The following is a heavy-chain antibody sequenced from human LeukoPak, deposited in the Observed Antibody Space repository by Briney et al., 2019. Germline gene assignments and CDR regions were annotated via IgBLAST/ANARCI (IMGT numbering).Heavy chain of an antibody. J-gene: IGHJ6*02. CDR1: GFTFSSYA. V-gene: IGHV3-23*01. CDR3: AKLLGGGYDYYYYYGMDV. Sequence: GGSLRLSCAASGFTFSSYAMSWVRQAPGKGLEWVSAISGSGGSTYYADSVKGRFTISRDNSKNTLYLQMNSLRAEDTAVYYCAKLLGGGYDYYYYYGMDVWGQGTTVTVSS. CDR2: ISGSGGST. D-gene: IGHD5-12*01.